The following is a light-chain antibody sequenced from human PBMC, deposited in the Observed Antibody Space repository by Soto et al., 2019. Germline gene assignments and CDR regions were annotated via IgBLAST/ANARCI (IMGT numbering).Light chain of an antibody. CDR3: QQYGISPPNT. Sequence: EIVLTQSPGTLSLSPGERATLSCRASQSVGSSYLAWYQQKPGQAPRLLIYAASSRATGVPERFSGSGSGTDFTLTISRLEPEGFAVYYCQQYGISPPNTFAQGTRLEIK. CDR1: QSVGSSY. CDR2: AAS. J-gene: IGKJ5*01. V-gene: IGKV3-20*01.